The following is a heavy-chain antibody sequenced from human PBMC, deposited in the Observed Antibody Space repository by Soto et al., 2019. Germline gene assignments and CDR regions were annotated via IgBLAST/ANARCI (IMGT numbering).Heavy chain of an antibody. V-gene: IGHV4-30-4*01. CDR1: GGSISSGDYF. J-gene: IGHJ4*02. CDR2: IYYSGST. Sequence: SETLSLTCTVSGGSISSGDYFWSWIRQPPGKGLEWIGYIYYSGSTYYNPSLKSRVTISVDTSKNQFSLKLSSVTAADTAVYYCARAGGGYGPTAFDYWGQGTLVTVSS. CDR3: ARAGGGYGPTAFDY. D-gene: IGHD5-18*01.